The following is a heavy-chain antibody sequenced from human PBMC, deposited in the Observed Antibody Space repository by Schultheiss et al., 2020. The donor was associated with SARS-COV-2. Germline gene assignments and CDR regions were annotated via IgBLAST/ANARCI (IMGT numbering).Heavy chain of an antibody. J-gene: IGHJ4*02. D-gene: IGHD6-19*01. Sequence: SETLSLTCAVSGGSISSGGYSWSWIRQPPGKGLEWIGYIYYSGSTYYNPSLKSRVTISVDTSKNQFSLKLSSVTAADTAVYYCARGGAVAGTFDYWGQGTLVTVSS. CDR2: IYYSGST. V-gene: IGHV4-30-4*07. CDR3: ARGGAVAGTFDY. CDR1: GGSISSGGYS.